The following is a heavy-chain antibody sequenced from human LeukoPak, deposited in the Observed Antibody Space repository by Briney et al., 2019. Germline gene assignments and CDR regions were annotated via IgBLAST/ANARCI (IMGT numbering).Heavy chain of an antibody. CDR2: IKQGGSEK. V-gene: IGHV3-7*01. CDR1: GFTFSSYW. CDR3: ARIYCSSISCHFDY. J-gene: IGHJ4*02. Sequence: GGSLRLSCAASGFTFSSYWMSWVRQAPGRGLDWVANIKQGGSEKYYVDSVKGRFTISRDDAKSSLYLQMNSLRAEDTAVYYCARIYCSSISCHFDYWGQGTLVTVSS. D-gene: IGHD2-2*01.